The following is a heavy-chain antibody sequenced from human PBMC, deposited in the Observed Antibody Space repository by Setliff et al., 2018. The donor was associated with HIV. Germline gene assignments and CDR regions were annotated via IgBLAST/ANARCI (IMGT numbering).Heavy chain of an antibody. CDR3: AKSYGSGWSADTFDI. Sequence: SETLSLTCTVSGASIDSGDHYWTWIRQPPGKGLEWIGYIYYSGTTYYNSSLKSRVTISLHTSKNQFSLKLSSVTAADTAMYYCAKSYGSGWSADTFDIWGQGTVVTV. CDR2: IYYSGTT. J-gene: IGHJ3*02. D-gene: IGHD6-19*01. V-gene: IGHV4-30-4*01. CDR1: GASIDSGDHY.